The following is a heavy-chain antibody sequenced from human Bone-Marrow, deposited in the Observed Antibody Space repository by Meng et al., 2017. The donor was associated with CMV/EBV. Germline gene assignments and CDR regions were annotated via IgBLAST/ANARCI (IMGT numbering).Heavy chain of an antibody. Sequence: GESLKISCAVSGFTVSSKYMNWVRQAPGKGLEWVSVIYSGGTTYYADSVKGRFTISRDNSKNTLYLQMNSLRAEDTAVYYCRVDLRGYSYGVYPNYYYYGMDVWGQGNTVTVSS. CDR3: RVDLRGYSYGVYPNYYYYGMDV. CDR2: IYSGGTT. CDR1: GFTVSSKY. J-gene: IGHJ6*02. V-gene: IGHV3-53*01. D-gene: IGHD5-18*01.